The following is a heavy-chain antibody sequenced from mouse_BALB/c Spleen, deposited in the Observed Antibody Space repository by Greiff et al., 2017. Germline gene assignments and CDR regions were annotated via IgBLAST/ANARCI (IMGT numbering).Heavy chain of an antibody. V-gene: IGHV14-3*02. D-gene: IGHD1-1*02. CDR3: ARDRYYAYFDY. CDR2: IDPANGNT. Sequence: VQLKESGAELVKPGASVKLSCTASGFNIKDTYMHWVKQRPEQGLEWIGRIDPANGNTKYDPKFQGKATITADTSSNTAYLQLSSLTSEDTAVYYCARDRYYAYFDYGGQGTTLTVSS. CDR1: GFNIKDTY. J-gene: IGHJ2*01.